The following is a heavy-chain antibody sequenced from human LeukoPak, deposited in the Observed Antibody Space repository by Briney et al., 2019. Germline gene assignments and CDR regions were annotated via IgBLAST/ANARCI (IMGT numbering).Heavy chain of an antibody. V-gene: IGHV3-30-3*01. CDR3: ARDFRDYRDYVAYFDS. D-gene: IGHD4-17*01. J-gene: IGHJ4*02. CDR1: GFTFSTYA. Sequence: GGSLRLSCAASGFTFSTYAMHWVRQAPGKGLEWVAVILYDGTNQYYADSVKGRSTISRDNSRNTLYLQMNSLKVEDTAVYYCARDFRDYRDYVAYFDSWGQGTLVTVSS. CDR2: ILYDGTNQ.